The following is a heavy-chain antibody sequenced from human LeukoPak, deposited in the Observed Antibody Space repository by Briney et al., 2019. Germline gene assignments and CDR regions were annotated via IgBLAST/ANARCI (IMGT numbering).Heavy chain of an antibody. CDR3: ASPRGYCSGGSCPYYFDY. J-gene: IGHJ4*02. D-gene: IGHD2-15*01. Sequence: GGSLRLSCAASGFTFSSYGMHWVRQAPGKGLEWVAFIRYDGSNKYYADSVKGRFTISRDNPKNSLYLQMNSLRAEDTAVYYCASPRGYCSGGSCPYYFDYWGQGTLVTVSS. CDR1: GFTFSSYG. CDR2: IRYDGSNK. V-gene: IGHV3-30*02.